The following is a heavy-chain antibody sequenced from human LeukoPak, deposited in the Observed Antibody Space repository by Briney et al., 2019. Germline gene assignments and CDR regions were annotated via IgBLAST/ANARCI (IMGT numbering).Heavy chain of an antibody. CDR3: AWGSFGAAGPKNAFDI. CDR2: IIPIFGTA. D-gene: IGHD6-13*01. Sequence: SVKVSCKASGGTFSSYAISWVRQAPGQGLEWMGRIIPIFGTANYAQKFQGRVTITADESTSTAYMELSSLRSEDTAVYYCAWGSFGAAGPKNAFDIWGQGTMVTVSS. J-gene: IGHJ3*02. V-gene: IGHV1-69*15. CDR1: GGTFSSYA.